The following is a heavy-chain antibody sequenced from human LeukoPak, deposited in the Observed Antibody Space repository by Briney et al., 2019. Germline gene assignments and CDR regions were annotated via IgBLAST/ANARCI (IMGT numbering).Heavy chain of an antibody. J-gene: IGHJ4*02. CDR1: GFTFSSYG. V-gene: IGHV3-30*02. CDR2: IRYDGSNK. Sequence: GGSLRLSCAASGFTFSSYGMHWVRQAPGKGLEWVAFIRYDGSNKYYADSVKGRFTISRDNSKSTLYLQMNSLRAEDTAVYYCAKVRWDNSGWYYLDYWGQGTLVTVSS. D-gene: IGHD6-19*01. CDR3: AKVRWDNSGWYYLDY.